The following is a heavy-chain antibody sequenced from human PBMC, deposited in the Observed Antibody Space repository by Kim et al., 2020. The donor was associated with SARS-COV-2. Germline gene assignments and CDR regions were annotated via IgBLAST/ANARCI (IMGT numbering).Heavy chain of an antibody. D-gene: IGHD3-22*01. Sequence: SETLSLTCTVSGGSISSSSYYWGWIRQPPGKGLEWIGSIYYSGSTYYNPSLKGRVTISVDTSKNQFSLKLSSVTAADTAVYYCARPYYDSSGYYYVDYWGQGTLVTVSS. CDR2: IYYSGST. CDR3: ARPYYDSSGYYYVDY. V-gene: IGHV4-39*01. J-gene: IGHJ4*02. CDR1: GGSISSSSYY.